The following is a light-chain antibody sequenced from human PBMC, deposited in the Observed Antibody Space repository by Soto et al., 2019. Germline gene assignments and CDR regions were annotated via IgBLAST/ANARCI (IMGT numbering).Light chain of an antibody. J-gene: IGKJ3*01. V-gene: IGKV1-39*01. CDR2: AAS. CDR1: QSISRY. Sequence: DIQMTQSPSSLSASVGDRVTITFGASQSISRYLNWYQQKPGKAPKLLIYAASGLQSGVPSRFSGSGSGTDYSLTISSLQPEDFATYYCQQSYSNPISFGPGTKVDIK. CDR3: QQSYSNPIS.